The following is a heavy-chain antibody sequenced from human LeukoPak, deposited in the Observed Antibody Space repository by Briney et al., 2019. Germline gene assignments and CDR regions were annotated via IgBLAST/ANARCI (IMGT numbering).Heavy chain of an antibody. CDR1: GGSRSDNY. CDR3: AASTYYGGFDY. Sequence: SETLSLTCTFSGGSRSDNYWSWIRQSPEKGLEWIGHIYNAETTDYNPSLRSRVTISIDTPRREFSLKLRSVTAADTAVYYCAASTYYGGFDYWDQGILVTVSP. CDR2: IYNAETT. J-gene: IGHJ4*02. V-gene: IGHV4-59*01. D-gene: IGHD4-23*01.